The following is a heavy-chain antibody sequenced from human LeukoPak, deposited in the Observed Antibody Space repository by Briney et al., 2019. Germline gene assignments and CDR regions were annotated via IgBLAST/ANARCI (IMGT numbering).Heavy chain of an antibody. Sequence: GGSLRLSCAASGFTFSSYAMSWVRQAPGKGLEWASGISGSGGDTYFADSVKGRFTISRDKSKNTLYLQMNSLRAEDTAVYYCARDQEYYGSGTYVDYWGQGTLVTVSS. CDR3: ARDQEYYGSGTYVDY. CDR2: ISGSGGDT. V-gene: IGHV3-23*01. J-gene: IGHJ4*02. CDR1: GFTFSSYA. D-gene: IGHD3-10*01.